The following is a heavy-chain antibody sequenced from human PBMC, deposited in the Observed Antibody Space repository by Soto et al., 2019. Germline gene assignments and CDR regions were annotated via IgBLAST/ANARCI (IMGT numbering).Heavy chain of an antibody. CDR2: FIPIFGTA. CDR1: GGTFSDYG. CDR3: ARGWDHYDSSGLRTWFDP. V-gene: IGHV1-69*01. Sequence: QVQLVQSGAEVKKPGSSVKVSCKASGGTFSDYGINWVRQAPGQGLEWMGGFIPIFGTANYAQKFQGRVTITADESTSTAYMALSSLRSEDTAVYYCARGWDHYDSSGLRTWFDPWGQGTLVTVSS. D-gene: IGHD3-22*01. J-gene: IGHJ5*02.